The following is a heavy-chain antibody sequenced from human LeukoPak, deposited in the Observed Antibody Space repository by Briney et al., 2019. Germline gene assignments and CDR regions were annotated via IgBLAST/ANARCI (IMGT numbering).Heavy chain of an antibody. CDR1: GFTFSSYA. V-gene: IGHV3-30-3*01. J-gene: IGHJ3*02. D-gene: IGHD3-10*01. CDR3: ARITMVRGVDAFDI. Sequence: GGSLRLSCAASGFTFSSYAMHWVRQAPGKGLEWVAVISYDGSNKYYADSVKGRFTISRDNSKNTLYLQMNSLRAEDTAVYYCARITMVRGVDAFDIWGQGTMVTVSS. CDR2: ISYDGSNK.